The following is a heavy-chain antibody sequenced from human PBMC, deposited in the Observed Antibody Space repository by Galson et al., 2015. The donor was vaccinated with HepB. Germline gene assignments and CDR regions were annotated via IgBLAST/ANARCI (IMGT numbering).Heavy chain of an antibody. CDR1: GGTFSSYA. J-gene: IGHJ4*02. D-gene: IGHD5-24*01. CDR2: IIPIFGTA. V-gene: IGHV1-69*06. Sequence: SVKVSCKASGGTFSSYAISWVRQAPGQGLEWMGGIIPIFGTANYAQKFQGRVTITADKPTSTAYMELSSLRSEDTAVYYCARGERWLQFGDYWGQGTLVTVSS. CDR3: ARGERWLQFGDY.